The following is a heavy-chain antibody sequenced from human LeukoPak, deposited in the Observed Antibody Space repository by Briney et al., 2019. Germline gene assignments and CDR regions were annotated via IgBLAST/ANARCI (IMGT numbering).Heavy chain of an antibody. J-gene: IGHJ4*02. D-gene: IGHD2-2*01. CDR3: AKLSGDCSSTGCYPY. CDR1: GFTFSSYA. CDR2: ASSRDGTT. Sequence: GGSLRLSCAVSGFTFSSYAMSWVRQAPGKGLEWVSTASSRDGTTYYADSVRGRFTISRDNSKNTVYLQMNSLRAEDTAVYYCAKLSGDCSSTGCYPYWGQGTLVTASS. V-gene: IGHV3-23*01.